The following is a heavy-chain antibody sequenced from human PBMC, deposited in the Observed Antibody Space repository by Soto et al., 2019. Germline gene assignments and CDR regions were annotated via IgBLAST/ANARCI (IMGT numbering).Heavy chain of an antibody. J-gene: IGHJ4*02. CDR2: IYYSGST. Sequence: QLQLQESGPGLVKPSETLSLTCTVSGDSISSSSYYWGWIRQPPGKGLEWIGSIYYSGSTYYNPSLKSRVTISVDTSKNQFSLKLSSVTAADTAVYYCARRQTWGSGGFDYWGQGTLVTVSS. CDR3: ARRQTWGSGGFDY. CDR1: GDSISSSSYY. V-gene: IGHV4-39*01. D-gene: IGHD7-27*01.